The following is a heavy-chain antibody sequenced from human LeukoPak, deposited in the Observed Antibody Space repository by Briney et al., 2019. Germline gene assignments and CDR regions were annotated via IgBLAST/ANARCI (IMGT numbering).Heavy chain of an antibody. CDR3: ASRPLSGRSTWYTLDF. CDR2: VSSTGKTT. J-gene: IGHJ4*02. D-gene: IGHD6-13*01. CDR1: GFTSTSYS. V-gene: IGHV3-48*04. Sequence: GGSLRLSCAASGFTSTSYSINWVRQAPGKGLEWISYVSSTGKTTYYAASVKGRVTFSRDDADNSLYLQMNSLRAEDTGIYYCASRPLSGRSTWYTLDFWGQGVLVTVSS.